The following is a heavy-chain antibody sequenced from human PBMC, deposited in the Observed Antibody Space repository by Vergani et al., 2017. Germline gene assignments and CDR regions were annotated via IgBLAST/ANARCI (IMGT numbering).Heavy chain of an antibody. CDR3: ARVGWSYYDSSGYYYAPGGWFDP. CDR1: GYSFTSYW. CDR2: IDPSDSYT. Sequence: EVPLVQSGAEVKTPGESLRISCKGSGYSFTSYWISWVRQMPGKGLEWMGRIDPSDSYTNYSPCFQGHVTISADKSISTAYLQWSSLKASDTAMYYCARVGWSYYDSSGYYYAPGGWFDPWGQGTLVTVSS. J-gene: IGHJ5*02. V-gene: IGHV5-10-1*03. D-gene: IGHD3-22*01.